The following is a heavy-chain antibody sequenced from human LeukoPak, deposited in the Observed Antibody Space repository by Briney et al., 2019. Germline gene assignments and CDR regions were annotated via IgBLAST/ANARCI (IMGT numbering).Heavy chain of an antibody. Sequence: SETPSLTCTVSGGSISSSSYYWGWIRQPPGKGLEWIGSIYYSGSTYYNPSLKSRVTISVDTSKNQFSLKLSSVTAADTAVYYCARPGYYSNWFDPWGQGTLVTVSS. CDR3: ARPGYYSNWFDP. CDR1: GGSISSSSYY. CDR2: IYYSGST. V-gene: IGHV4-39*01. J-gene: IGHJ5*02. D-gene: IGHD3-22*01.